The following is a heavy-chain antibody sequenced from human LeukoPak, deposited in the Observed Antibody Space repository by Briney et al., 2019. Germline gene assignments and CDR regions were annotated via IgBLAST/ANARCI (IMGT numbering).Heavy chain of an antibody. J-gene: IGHJ4*02. D-gene: IGHD6-6*01. CDR3: ARSVPSIAAPKGY. CDR1: GYTFTTYA. Sequence: ASVKVSCKASGYTFTTYAMNWLRQAPGQGLEWMGWINPNSGGTNYAQKFQGRVTMTRDTSISTAYMELSRLRSDDTAVYYCARSVPSIAAPKGYWGQGTLVAVSS. V-gene: IGHV1-2*02. CDR2: INPNSGGT.